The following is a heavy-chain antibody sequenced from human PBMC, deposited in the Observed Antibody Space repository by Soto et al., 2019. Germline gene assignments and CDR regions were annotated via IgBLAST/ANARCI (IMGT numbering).Heavy chain of an antibody. D-gene: IGHD3-10*01. CDR2: IYYSGST. V-gene: IGHV4-61*01. J-gene: IGHJ6*02. Sequence: SETLSLTCTVSGGSVSSGSYYWSWIRQPPGKGLEWIGYIYYSGSTNYNPSLKSRVTISVDTSKNQFSLKLSSVTAADTAVYYCARDTYYYGSRNFGLPGMDVWGQGTTVTVSS. CDR1: GGSVSSGSYY. CDR3: ARDTYYYGSRNFGLPGMDV.